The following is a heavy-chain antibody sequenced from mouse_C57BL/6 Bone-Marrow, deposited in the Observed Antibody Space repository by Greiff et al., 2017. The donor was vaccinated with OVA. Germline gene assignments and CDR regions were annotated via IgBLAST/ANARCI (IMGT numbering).Heavy chain of an antibody. Sequence: EVQLQQSGPELVKPGASVKISCKASGYTFTDYYMNWVKQSHGKSLEWIGDINPNNGGTSYNQKFKGKATLTVDKSSSTAYMELRSLTSEDSAVYYCARWRDSYGYDNYYAMDYWGQGTSVTVSS. J-gene: IGHJ4*01. CDR3: ARWRDSYGYDNYYAMDY. CDR1: GYTFTDYY. D-gene: IGHD2-2*01. V-gene: IGHV1-26*01. CDR2: INPNNGGT.